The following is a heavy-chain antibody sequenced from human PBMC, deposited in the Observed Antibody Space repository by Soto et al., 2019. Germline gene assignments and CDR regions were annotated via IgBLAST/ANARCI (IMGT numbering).Heavy chain of an antibody. CDR1: GGSISSSSYY. D-gene: IGHD3-3*01. Sequence: QLQLQESGPGLVKPSETLSLTCTVSGGSISSSSYYWGWIRQPPGKGLEWIGRIYYSGSTYYNPSLKIRVTISVDTSKNQFSLKLSSVTAADTAVYYCARHPSPVLRFLEWLSPRLVFDPWGQGTLVTVSS. CDR2: IYYSGST. V-gene: IGHV4-39*01. CDR3: ARHPSPVLRFLEWLSPRLVFDP. J-gene: IGHJ5*02.